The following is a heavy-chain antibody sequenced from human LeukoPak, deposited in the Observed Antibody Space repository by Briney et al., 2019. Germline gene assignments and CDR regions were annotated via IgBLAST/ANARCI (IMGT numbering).Heavy chain of an antibody. Sequence: SVKVSCKTSGGTFSTYGFSWVRQAPGHGLEWMGGIIPIFGTANYAQKFQGRVTITADESTSTAYMELSSLRSEDTAVYYCARGVSLNYGDSLDYWGQGTLVTVSS. D-gene: IGHD4-17*01. CDR2: IIPIFGTA. CDR1: GGTFSTYG. CDR3: ARGVSLNYGDSLDY. V-gene: IGHV1-69*01. J-gene: IGHJ4*02.